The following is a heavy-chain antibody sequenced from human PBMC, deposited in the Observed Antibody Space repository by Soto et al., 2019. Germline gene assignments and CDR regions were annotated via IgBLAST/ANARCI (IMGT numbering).Heavy chain of an antibody. Sequence: QVQLVESGGGVVQPGTSLRLSCAASGFTFSSYAMHWVRQAPGKGLEWVSRISDDGSNKYYADSVKGRFTISRDISKNTLYLQMNSLGAEDTAVYYCARVARLHLWSPFHYWGQGTLVTVSS. CDR1: GFTFSSYA. J-gene: IGHJ4*02. D-gene: IGHD6-25*01. CDR2: ISDDGSNK. CDR3: ARVARLHLWSPFHY. V-gene: IGHV3-30-3*01.